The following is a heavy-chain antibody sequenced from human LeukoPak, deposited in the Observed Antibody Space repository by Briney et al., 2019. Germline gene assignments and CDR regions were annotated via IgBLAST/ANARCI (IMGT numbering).Heavy chain of an antibody. V-gene: IGHV3-53*01. J-gene: IGHJ6*03. D-gene: IGHD3-3*01. CDR1: GFTVSSNY. CDR2: IYSGGST. CDR3: ARESNDFWSGYYRDAYYYYYMDV. Sequence: GGSLRLSCAASGFTVSSNYMSWVRQAPGKGLEWVSVIYSGGSTYYADSVKGRFTISRDNSKNTLYLQMNSLRAEDTAVYYCARESNDFWSGYYRDAYYYYYMDVWGKGTTVTVSS.